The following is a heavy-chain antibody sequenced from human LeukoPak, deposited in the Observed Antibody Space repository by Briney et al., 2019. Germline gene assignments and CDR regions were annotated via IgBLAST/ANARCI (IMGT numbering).Heavy chain of an antibody. CDR3: ARVVRARDYGACGY. CDR1: GYTFTGYY. V-gene: IGHV1-2*02. Sequence: ASVKVSCKASGYTFTGYYMHWVRQAPGQGLEWMGWINPNSGGTNYAQKFQGRVTMTRDTPISTAYMELSRLRSDDTAVYYCARVVRARDYGACGYWGQGTLVTVSS. J-gene: IGHJ4*02. CDR2: INPNSGGT. D-gene: IGHD4-17*01.